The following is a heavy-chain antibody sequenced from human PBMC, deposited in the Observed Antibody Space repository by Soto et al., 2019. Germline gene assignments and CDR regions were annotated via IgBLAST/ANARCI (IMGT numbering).Heavy chain of an antibody. J-gene: IGHJ4*02. CDR1: GGTLSSYA. CDR3: VVAAQPYYFDY. V-gene: IGHV1-18*01. Sequence: ASVKVSCKASGGTLSSYAISWVRQAPGQGLEWMGWISAYNGNTNYAQKLQGRVTMTTDTSTSTAYMELRSLRSDDTAVYYCVVAAQPYYFDYWGQGTLVTVS. D-gene: IGHD2-15*01. CDR2: ISAYNGNT.